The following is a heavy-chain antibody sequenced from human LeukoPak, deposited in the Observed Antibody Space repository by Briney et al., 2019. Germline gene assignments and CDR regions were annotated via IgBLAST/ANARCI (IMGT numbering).Heavy chain of an antibody. CDR3: ARGGYYYGS. D-gene: IGHD2-15*01. V-gene: IGHV3-7*05. Sequence: GGSLRLSCVASRFTFSSYWMSWVRQAPGKGLEWVANIKQDGSEENYVDSVKGRLTISRDNAKNSLYLQMNSQRAEDTAVYYCARGGYYYGSWGQGTLVTVSS. CDR2: IKQDGSEE. CDR1: RFTFSSYW. J-gene: IGHJ4*02.